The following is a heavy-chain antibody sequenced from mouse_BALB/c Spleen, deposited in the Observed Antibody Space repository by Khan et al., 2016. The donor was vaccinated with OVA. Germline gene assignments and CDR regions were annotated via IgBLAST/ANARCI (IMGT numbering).Heavy chain of an antibody. D-gene: IGHD1-1*01. V-gene: IGHV1-39*01. CDR1: GYSFTGYK. J-gene: IGHJ3*01. CDR3: ARNYYGSTSLAY. CDR2: IDPYYGGT. Sequence: VQLQQSGPELEKPGASVKISCKAAGYSFTGYKMNWVKQSNGKSLEWIGNIDPYYGGTRYNEKFKGKATLTVDKSSSTVYMQLKSLTSEDSAVYYCARNYYGSTSLAYWGQGTLVTVSA.